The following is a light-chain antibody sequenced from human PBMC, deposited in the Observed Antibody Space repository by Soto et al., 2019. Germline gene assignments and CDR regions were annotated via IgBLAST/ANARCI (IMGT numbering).Light chain of an antibody. CDR2: DAS. CDR1: QSISSW. V-gene: IGKV1-5*01. J-gene: IGKJ1*01. CDR3: QHYNSYSEA. Sequence: DIQTTQSPSTLSASVGDRVTITCRASQSISSWLAWYQQKPGKAPKLLIYDASSLESGVPSRFSGSGSGTEFTLTISSLQPDDFATYYCQHYNSYSEAFGQGTKVDIK.